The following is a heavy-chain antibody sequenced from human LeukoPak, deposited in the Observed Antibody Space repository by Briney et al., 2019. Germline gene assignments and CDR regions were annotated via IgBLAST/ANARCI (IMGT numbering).Heavy chain of an antibody. J-gene: IGHJ4*02. CDR1: GDSISSGGYS. CDR2: INHSGST. Sequence: PSETLSLTCVVSGDSISSGGYSWSWIRQPPGKGLEWIGEINHSGSTNYNPSLKSRITISVDTSKNQFSLKLSSVTAEDTAVYYCARVRRGFTYYYGSGRLGAFDYWGQGTLVTVSS. CDR3: ARVRRGFTYYYGSGRLGAFDY. D-gene: IGHD3-10*01. V-gene: IGHV4-34*01.